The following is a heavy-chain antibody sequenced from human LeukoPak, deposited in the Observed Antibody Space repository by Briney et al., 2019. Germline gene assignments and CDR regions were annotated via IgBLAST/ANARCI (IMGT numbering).Heavy chain of an antibody. CDR2: IYYSGST. CDR3: ARGGSYYYGSGFRYYMDV. V-gene: IGHV4-59*12. Sequence: SETLSLTCTVSGGSISSYYWSWIRQPPGKGLEWIGYIYYSGSTNYNPSLKSRVTISVDTSKNQFSLKLSSVTAADTAVYYCARGGSYYYGSGFRYYMDVWGKGTTVTVSS. J-gene: IGHJ6*03. CDR1: GGSISSYY. D-gene: IGHD3-10*01.